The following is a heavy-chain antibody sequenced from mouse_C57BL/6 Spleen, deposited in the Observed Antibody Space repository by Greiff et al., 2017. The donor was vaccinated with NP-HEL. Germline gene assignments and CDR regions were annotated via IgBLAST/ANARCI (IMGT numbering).Heavy chain of an antibody. V-gene: IGHV1-22*01. D-gene: IGHD1-1*01. J-gene: IGHJ2*01. CDR2: INPNNGGT. Sequence: VQLQQSGPELVKPGASVKMSCKASGYTFTDYNMHWVKQSHGKSLEWIGYINPNNGGTSYNQKFKGKATLTVNKSSSTAYMELRSLTSEDSAVYYCARNYGSRIYFDYWGQGTTLTVSS. CDR1: GYTFTDYN. CDR3: ARNYGSRIYFDY.